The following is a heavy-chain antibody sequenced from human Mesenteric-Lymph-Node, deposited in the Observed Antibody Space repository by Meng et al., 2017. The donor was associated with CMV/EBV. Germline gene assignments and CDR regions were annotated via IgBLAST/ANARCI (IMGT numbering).Heavy chain of an antibody. Sequence: SGGSITRRNWWSWVRQSPVTGLKWIGEIYHSGTTNYNPSLKTRVTMSLDPSKNQFSLKLTSVTAADTAAYYCASLGYCSGSDCYCVSWGQGTLVTVSS. CDR2: IYHSGTT. D-gene: IGHD2-15*01. CDR1: GGSITRRNW. V-gene: IGHV4-4*02. CDR3: ASLGYCSGSDCYCVS. J-gene: IGHJ4*02.